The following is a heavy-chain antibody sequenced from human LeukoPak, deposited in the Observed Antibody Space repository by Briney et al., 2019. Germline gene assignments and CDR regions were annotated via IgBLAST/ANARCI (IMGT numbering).Heavy chain of an antibody. CDR3: ARADHPNYDFWSGYICYYYGMDV. CDR1: GFTFSNAW. D-gene: IGHD3-3*01. V-gene: IGHV3-7*01. CDR2: IKQDGSEK. J-gene: IGHJ6*02. Sequence: PGGSLRLSCAASGFTFSNAWMSWVRQAPGKGLEWVANIKQDGSEKYYVDSVKGRFTISRDNAKNSLYLQMNSLRAEDTAVYYCARADHPNYDFWSGYICYYYGMDVWGQGTTVTVSS.